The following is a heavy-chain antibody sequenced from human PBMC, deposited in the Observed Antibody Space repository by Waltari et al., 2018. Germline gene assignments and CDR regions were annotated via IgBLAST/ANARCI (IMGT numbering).Heavy chain of an antibody. V-gene: IGHV4-39*07. CDR2: VYYSGST. CDR3: ARXVQGVXWWGGMDV. Sequence: QXXLXEXGPGLVKPSETXSLTCTVSGGSISSSSYYWGWIRQPPGKGLEWVGGVYYSGSTYYNXSLXSRVTISVDTSKNQFSLKLSSVTAXDTAVYYCARXVQGVXWWGGMDVWGQXTXVXXSS. J-gene: IGHJ6*01. D-gene: IGHD3-10*01. CDR1: GGSISSSSYY.